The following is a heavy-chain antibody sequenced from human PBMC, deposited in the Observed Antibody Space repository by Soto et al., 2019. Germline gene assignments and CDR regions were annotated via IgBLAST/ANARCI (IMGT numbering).Heavy chain of an antibody. CDR1: GYTFTSYG. V-gene: IGHV1-18*01. CDR3: VGAAQTYYFDY. Sequence: QVQLVQSGAEVKKPGASVKVSCKASGYTFTSYGINWVRQAPGQGLEWMGWISAYNGNTNYAQGLQGRVTMTTDTSTSTAYMELRSLRSDDTAVDSCVGAAQTYYFDYWGQGTLVTVSS. CDR2: ISAYNGNT. J-gene: IGHJ4*02.